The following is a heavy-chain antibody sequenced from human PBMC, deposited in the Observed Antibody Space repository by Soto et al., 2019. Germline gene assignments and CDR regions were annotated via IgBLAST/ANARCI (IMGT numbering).Heavy chain of an antibody. CDR1: GDSVSSNSAA. CDR2: TYYRSKWYN. CDR3: AREDVIAVAGWFDP. D-gene: IGHD6-19*01. V-gene: IGHV6-1*01. Sequence: SRTLSLTCAISGDSVSSNSAAWNWIRQSPSRGLEWLGRTYYRSKWYNDYAVSVKSRITINPDTSKNQFSLQLNSVTPEDAAVYYCAREDVIAVAGWFDPWGQGTLVTVYS. J-gene: IGHJ5*02.